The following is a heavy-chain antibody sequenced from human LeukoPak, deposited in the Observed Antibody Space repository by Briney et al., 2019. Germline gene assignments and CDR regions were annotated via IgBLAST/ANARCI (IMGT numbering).Heavy chain of an antibody. CDR2: ISAYNGNT. CDR1: GYTFTSYG. Sequence: ASVKVSCKASGYTFTSYGISWVRQAPGQGLEWMGWISAYNGNTYYAQKLQGRVTMTTDTSTSTAYMELRSLRSDDTAVYYCARDRTVVMGEGSDAFDIWGQGTMVTVSS. V-gene: IGHV1-18*01. J-gene: IGHJ3*02. CDR3: ARDRTVVMGEGSDAFDI. D-gene: IGHD4-23*01.